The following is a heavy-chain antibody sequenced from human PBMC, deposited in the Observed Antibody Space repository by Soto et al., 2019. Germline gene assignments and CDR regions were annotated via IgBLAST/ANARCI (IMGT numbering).Heavy chain of an antibody. J-gene: IGHJ6*02. D-gene: IGHD5-18*01. CDR2: TYYRSKWYN. CDR1: GDSVSSNSAA. CDR3: ARGYSYGYPEYYGMDV. Sequence: SQTLSLTCAISGDSVSSNSAAWSWIRQSPSRGLEWLGRTYYRSKWYNDYAVSVKSRITINPDTSKNQFSLQLNSVTPEDTAVYYCARGYSYGYPEYYGMDVWGQGTTVTVSS. V-gene: IGHV6-1*01.